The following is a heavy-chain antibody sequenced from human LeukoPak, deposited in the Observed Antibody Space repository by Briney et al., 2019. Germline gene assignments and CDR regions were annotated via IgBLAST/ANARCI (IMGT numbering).Heavy chain of an antibody. CDR1: GYTFTSYG. J-gene: IGHJ5*02. V-gene: IGHV1-18*01. CDR2: ISAYNGNT. D-gene: IGHD5-12*01. Sequence: GASVKVSCKASGYTFTSYGISWVRQAPGQGLEWMGWISAYNGNTNYAQKLQGRVTMTRDTSISTAYMELSRLRSDDTAVYYCARRVSGYDPWGQGTLVTVSS. CDR3: ARRVSGYDP.